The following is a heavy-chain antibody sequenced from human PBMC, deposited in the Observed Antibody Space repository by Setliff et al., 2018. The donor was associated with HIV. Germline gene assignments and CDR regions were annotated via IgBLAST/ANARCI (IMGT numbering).Heavy chain of an antibody. J-gene: IGHJ4*02. CDR3: ARHVDIVVVVAAPSFDY. Sequence: PSETLSLTCTVSGGSISSSSYYWGWIRQPPGKGLEWIGSIYYSGSTYYNPSLKSRVTITVDTSKHQFSLKLSSVTAADTAVYYCARHVDIVVVVAAPSFDYWGQGTLVTVSS. CDR1: GGSISSSSYY. CDR2: IYYSGST. V-gene: IGHV4-39*01. D-gene: IGHD2-15*01.